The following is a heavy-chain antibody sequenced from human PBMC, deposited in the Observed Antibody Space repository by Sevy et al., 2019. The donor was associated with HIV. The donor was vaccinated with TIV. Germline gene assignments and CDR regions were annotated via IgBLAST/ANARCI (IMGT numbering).Heavy chain of an antibody. J-gene: IGHJ4*02. CDR3: TRWKAAQSIFDY. D-gene: IGHD6-13*01. CDR2: LKSDVYGGTV. Sequence: GGSLRLSCTASGFTFGDYCMSWVRQAPGKGLEWVAFLKSDVYGGTVDHAGSVRGRFVILRDDSKTIAYLQMNDLKTEDTGVYYCTRWKAAQSIFDYWGQGALVTVSS. V-gene: IGHV3-49*04. CDR1: GFTFGDYC.